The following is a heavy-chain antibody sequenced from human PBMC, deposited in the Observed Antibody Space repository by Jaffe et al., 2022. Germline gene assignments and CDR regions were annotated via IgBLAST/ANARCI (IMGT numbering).Heavy chain of an antibody. J-gene: IGHJ5*02. D-gene: IGHD4-17*01. V-gene: IGHV4-34*01. CDR1: GGSFSGYY. Sequence: QVQLQQWGAGLLKPSETLSLTCAVYGGSFSGYYWSWIRQPPGKGLEWIGEINHSGSTNYNPSLKSRVTISVDTSKNQFSLKLSSVTAADTAVYYCARDLGSADYLIGGNWFDPWGQGTLVTVSS. CDR2: INHSGST. CDR3: ARDLGSADYLIGGNWFDP.